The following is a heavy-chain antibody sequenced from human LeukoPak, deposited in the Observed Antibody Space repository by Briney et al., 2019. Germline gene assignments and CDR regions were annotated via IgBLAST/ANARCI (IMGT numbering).Heavy chain of an antibody. Sequence: PGGSLRLSCAASGFTFDDYAMHWVRQAPGKGLEWVSLISWDGGSTYYADSVKGRFTISRDNSKNSLYLQMNSLRAEDTAVYYCARAMNDYLDYWGQGTLVTVSS. D-gene: IGHD1-1*01. V-gene: IGHV3-43D*03. J-gene: IGHJ4*02. CDR1: GFTFDDYA. CDR2: ISWDGGST. CDR3: ARAMNDYLDY.